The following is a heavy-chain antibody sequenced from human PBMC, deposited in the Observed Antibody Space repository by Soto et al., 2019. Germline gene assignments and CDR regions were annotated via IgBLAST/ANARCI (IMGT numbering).Heavy chain of an antibody. Sequence: GGSVGLCCAAFGFTFSSYSMYWVRQGPGKGPEWVSSISSSSSYIDYAASVKGRFTISRDNAKNALYRQMNSLRAEDTAVYCCASVDSLIVVVEAANTDDYWVQGTLVTVSS. J-gene: IGHJ4*02. D-gene: IGHD2-15*01. V-gene: IGHV3-21*01. CDR3: ASVDSLIVVVEAANTDDY. CDR1: GFTFSSYS. CDR2: ISSSSSYI.